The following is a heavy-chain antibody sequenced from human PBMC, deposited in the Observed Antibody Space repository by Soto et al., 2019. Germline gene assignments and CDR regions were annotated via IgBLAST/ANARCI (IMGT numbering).Heavy chain of an antibody. CDR2: IKSKPDGGTT. CDR1: GFTFSNAW. J-gene: IGHJ4*02. Sequence: GGSLRLSCIGSGFTFSNAWINWVRQAPGKGLEWVGRIKSKPDGGTTDYAAPVKGRFTISRDDSKNTVYLQMNSLKTEDTALYYCVTGQYRDYWGQGTLVTVSS. V-gene: IGHV3-15*01. D-gene: IGHD2-2*02. CDR3: VTGQYRDY.